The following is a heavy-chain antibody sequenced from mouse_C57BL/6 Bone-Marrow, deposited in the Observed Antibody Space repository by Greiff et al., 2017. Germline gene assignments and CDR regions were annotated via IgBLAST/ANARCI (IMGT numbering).Heavy chain of an antibody. V-gene: IGHV1-64*01. J-gene: IGHJ3*01. CDR2: IHPNSGST. Sequence: QVQLQQSGAELVKPGASVKLSCKASGYTFTSYWMHWVKQRPGQGLEWIGMIHPNSGSTNYNEKFKSKATLTVDKSSSTAYMQLSSLTSEDSAVYYCARWYYGSSSAWFAYWGQGTLVTVSA. CDR1: GYTFTSYW. CDR3: ARWYYGSSSAWFAY. D-gene: IGHD1-1*01.